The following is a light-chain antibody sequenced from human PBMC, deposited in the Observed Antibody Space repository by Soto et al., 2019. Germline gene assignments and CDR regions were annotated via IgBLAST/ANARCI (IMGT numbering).Light chain of an antibody. CDR3: QQSNRTPST. J-gene: IGKJ1*01. V-gene: IGKV1-39*01. CDR2: AAS. CDR1: QSISSY. Sequence: DIQMTQSPSSLSASVGDRVTITCRASQSISSYLNWYQQKPGKAPKRLIYAASSFQSGVPSRWSGTGSGTDVTLTSSSLHPENFETHNLQQSNRTPSTFGQGTKVAI.